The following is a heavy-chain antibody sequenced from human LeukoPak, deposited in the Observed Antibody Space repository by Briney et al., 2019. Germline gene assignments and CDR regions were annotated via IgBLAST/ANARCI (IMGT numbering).Heavy chain of an antibody. CDR3: ARARRGHSYSFDS. Sequence: SGPTLVNPTQTLTLTCTFSGFSLSTSGMSVSWIRQPPGKALEWLARIDWDDDKFYSTSLKTRLTISKDTFKNQVVLTMTTMDPVDTATYYCARARRGHSYSFDSWGQGNLVTVSS. V-gene: IGHV2-70*17. CDR2: IDWDDDK. CDR1: GFSLSTSGMS. D-gene: IGHD5-18*01. J-gene: IGHJ4*02.